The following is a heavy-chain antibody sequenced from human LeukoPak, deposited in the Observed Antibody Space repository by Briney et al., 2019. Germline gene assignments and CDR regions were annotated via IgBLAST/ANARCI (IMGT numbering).Heavy chain of an antibody. D-gene: IGHD2-15*01. CDR3: AKDFVGSVPDAFDI. V-gene: IGHV3-23*01. J-gene: IGHJ3*02. CDR2: INGGGDTT. CDR1: GFTFINYA. Sequence: GGSLRLSCVTSGFTFINYAMTWVRQAPGRGLEWVSGINGGGDTTYYADSVKGRFTVSRDNSKNTLYLQMNSLRAEDTALYYCAKDFVGSVPDAFDIWGQGTMVIVSS.